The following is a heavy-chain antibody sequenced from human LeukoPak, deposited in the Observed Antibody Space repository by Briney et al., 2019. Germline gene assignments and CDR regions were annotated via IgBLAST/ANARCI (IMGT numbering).Heavy chain of an antibody. CDR3: AREKYYDFWSGSLPYGMDV. D-gene: IGHD3-3*01. V-gene: IGHV3-53*01. Sequence: AGGSLRLSCAASGFTVSSNYMSWVRQAPGKGLEWVSVIYSGGSTYYADSVKGRFTISRDNPKTTLYLQMNSLRAEDTAVYYCAREKYYDFWSGSLPYGMDVWGQGTTVTVSS. J-gene: IGHJ6*02. CDR2: IYSGGST. CDR1: GFTVSSNY.